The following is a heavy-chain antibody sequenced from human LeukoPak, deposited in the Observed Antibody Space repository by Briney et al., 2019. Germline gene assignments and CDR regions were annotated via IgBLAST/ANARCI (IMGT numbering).Heavy chain of an antibody. CDR2: VSSHGNDG. J-gene: IGHJ4*02. CDR1: EFTFSHFA. V-gene: IGHV3-30*01. Sequence: GRSLRLSCAVSEFTFSHFAMHWVRQAPGKGLEWVAVVSSHGNDGYYADSVKGRFTISRDNSKNTLYLQIDSLRAEDTAIYYCARDPGGNWGYWGQGTLVTVSS. CDR3: ARDPGGNWGY. D-gene: IGHD7-27*01.